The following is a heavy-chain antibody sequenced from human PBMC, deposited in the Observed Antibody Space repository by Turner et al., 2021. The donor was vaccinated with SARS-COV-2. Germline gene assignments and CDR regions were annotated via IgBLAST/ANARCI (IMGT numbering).Heavy chain of an antibody. V-gene: IGHV4-59*08. CDR1: GGSISSYY. CDR3: VRHPFLGVVADYYFDY. J-gene: IGHJ4*02. Sequence: QVQLQESGPGLVKPSETLSLTCTVSGGSISSYYWSWIRQPPGKGLEWIGYIYYSGSTNYKPSLKSRVTISVDTSKNQFSLKLSSVTAADTAVYYCVRHPFLGVVADYYFDYWGQGTLVTVSS. CDR2: IYYSGST. D-gene: IGHD3-22*01.